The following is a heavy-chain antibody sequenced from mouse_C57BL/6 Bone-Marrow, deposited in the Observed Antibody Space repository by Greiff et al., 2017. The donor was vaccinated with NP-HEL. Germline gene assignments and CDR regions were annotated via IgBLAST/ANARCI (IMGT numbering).Heavy chain of an antibody. CDR2: IYPSDSET. Sequence: QVQLQQPGAELVRPGSSVKLSCKASGYTFTSYWMDWVKQRPGQGLEWIGNIYPSDSETHYNQKFKDKATLTVDKSSSTAYMQLSSLTSEDSAVYYCARRGTITTVGGDYFDYWGQGTTLTVSS. V-gene: IGHV1-61*01. CDR3: ARRGTITTVGGDYFDY. J-gene: IGHJ2*01. CDR1: GYTFTSYW. D-gene: IGHD1-1*01.